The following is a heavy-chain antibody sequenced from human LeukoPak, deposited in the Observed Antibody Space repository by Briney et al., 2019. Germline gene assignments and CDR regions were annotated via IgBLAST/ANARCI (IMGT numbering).Heavy chain of an antibody. CDR3: VKDRPCETCMPMDA. CDR2: LGRSGENR. D-gene: IGHD2-2*01. V-gene: IGHV3-23*01. CDR1: GFTFSSYT. Sequence: PGGSLRLSCAASGFTFSSYTMNWVRQAPGKGLEWVSGLGRSGENRYYATSVRGRFSISRDNSKDTVYLQMNSLRAEDTAIYYCVKDRPCETCMPMDAWGQGTTVTVSS. J-gene: IGHJ6*02.